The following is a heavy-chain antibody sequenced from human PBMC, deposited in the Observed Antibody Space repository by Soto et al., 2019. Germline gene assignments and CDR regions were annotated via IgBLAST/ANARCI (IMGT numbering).Heavy chain of an antibody. D-gene: IGHD3-22*01. V-gene: IGHV3-23*01. CDR3: AKDTLSYFDSSGYYYWNY. CDR1: GFTFSTYA. J-gene: IGHJ4*02. CDR2: ISGSGGST. Sequence: WGSMRLSCAASGFTFSTYAITWFRQAPGKGLEWVSGISGSGGSTYYADSVKGRFTISRDNSKNTLYLQMNSLRAEDTAVYYCAKDTLSYFDSSGYYYWNYWGQGTLVTVS.